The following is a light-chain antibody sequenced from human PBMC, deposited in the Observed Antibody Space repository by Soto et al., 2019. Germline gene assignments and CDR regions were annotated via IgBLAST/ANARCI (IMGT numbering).Light chain of an antibody. CDR2: TAS. V-gene: IGKV1-6*01. Sequence: AIQMTQSPSSLSASVGDRVTITCRACQDIGNELGWFQQKPGKAPKLLIYTASTLQSGVPSRFSGSGSGTDFTLTISSLQPEDFASYYCLQDFLYPYTFGQGTKLDI. CDR3: LQDFLYPYT. J-gene: IGKJ2*01. CDR1: QDIGNE.